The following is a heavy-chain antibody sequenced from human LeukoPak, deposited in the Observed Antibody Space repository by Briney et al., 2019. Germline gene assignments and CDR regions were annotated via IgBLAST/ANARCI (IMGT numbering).Heavy chain of an antibody. V-gene: IGHV4-39*07. CDR1: GGSISSGGYY. CDR3: ARGGGSSGLDY. D-gene: IGHD6-19*01. J-gene: IGHJ4*02. Sequence: SETLSPTCTVSGGSISSGGYYWSWIRQPPGRGLEWIGETNHSGSTNYNPSLKSRVTISVDTSKNQFSLKLSSVTAADTAVYYCARGGGSSGLDYWGQGTLVTVSS. CDR2: TNHSGST.